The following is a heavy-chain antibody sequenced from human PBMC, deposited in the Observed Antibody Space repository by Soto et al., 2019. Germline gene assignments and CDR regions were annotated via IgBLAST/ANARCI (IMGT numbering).Heavy chain of an antibody. V-gene: IGHV3-23*01. CDR1: GFTFSSYA. Sequence: WGSLRLSCADSGFTFSSYALSWVRQAPGKGLEWVSGLSGNAESTYDADSVRGRFIISRHNSKNTLYLQMNSLRAEDTAVYYSASLSGSWQSCFDPWGQGTLVTGSS. J-gene: IGHJ5*02. CDR3: ASLSGSWQSCFDP. CDR2: LSGNAEST. D-gene: IGHD6-13*01.